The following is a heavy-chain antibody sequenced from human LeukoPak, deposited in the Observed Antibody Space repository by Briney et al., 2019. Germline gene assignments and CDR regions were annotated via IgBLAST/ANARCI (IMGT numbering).Heavy chain of an antibody. J-gene: IGHJ4*02. CDR3: ATDLGGYSGYDFASLDY. V-gene: IGHV4-39*01. Sequence: PSETLSLTCTVSGGSIRGSSYYWGWIRQPPGKGLECIGSIHYSGSTYYNPSLKSRVTISVDTSKNQFSLRVSSVTAADTAVYYCATDLGGYSGYDFASLDYWGQGTLVTVSS. CDR1: GGSIRGSSYY. D-gene: IGHD5-12*01. CDR2: IHYSGST.